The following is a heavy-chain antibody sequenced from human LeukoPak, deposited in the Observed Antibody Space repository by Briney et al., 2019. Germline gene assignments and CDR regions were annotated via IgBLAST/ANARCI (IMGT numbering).Heavy chain of an antibody. D-gene: IGHD6-13*01. J-gene: IGHJ6*03. Sequence: PGGSLRLSCAASGFTFSSYWMHWVRHAPGKGLGWVSRINSDGSSTSYADSVKGRFTISRDNAKNTLYLQMNSRRAEDTAVYYCARGYSSSWYDYYYYMDVWGKGTTVTVSS. CDR3: ARGYSSSWYDYYYYMDV. CDR1: GFTFSSYW. V-gene: IGHV3-74*01. CDR2: INSDGSST.